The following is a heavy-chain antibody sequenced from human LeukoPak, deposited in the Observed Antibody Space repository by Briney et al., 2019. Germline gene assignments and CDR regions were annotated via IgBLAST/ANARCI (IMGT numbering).Heavy chain of an antibody. CDR1: GGTFISYA. D-gene: IGHD2-15*01. J-gene: IGHJ4*02. Sequence: SVKVSCKASGGTFISYAISWVRQAPGQGLEWMGGIIPIFGTANYAQKFQGRVTMTRDTSTSTVYMELSSLRSEDTAVYYCARDGLGGSQPSFDYWGQGTLVTVSS. CDR2: IIPIFGTA. CDR3: ARDGLGGSQPSFDY. V-gene: IGHV1-69*05.